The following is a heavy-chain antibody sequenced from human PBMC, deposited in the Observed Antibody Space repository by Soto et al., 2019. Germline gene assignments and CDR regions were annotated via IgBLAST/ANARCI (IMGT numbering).Heavy chain of an antibody. CDR1: GGTFSSYA. V-gene: IGHV1-69*05. CDR3: ARVAGITIFGVVINGFDP. CDR2: IIPIFGTA. D-gene: IGHD3-3*01. J-gene: IGHJ5*02. Sequence: SVKVSCKGSGGTFSSYALSWVRQAPGHGLEGIGGIIPIFGTANYAQNIQGSVTITTDTTTPKADMDRRGRTPDDTAVYXCARVAGITIFGVVINGFDPSDQAPLLNVSS.